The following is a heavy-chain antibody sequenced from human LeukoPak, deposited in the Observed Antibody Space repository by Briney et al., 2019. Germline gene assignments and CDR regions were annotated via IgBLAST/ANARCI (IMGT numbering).Heavy chain of an antibody. V-gene: IGHV3-48*01. Sequence: GGSLRLSCAASGFTFSSYSMNWVRQAPGKGLEWVSYISSSSSTIYYADSVKGRFTISRDNSKNTLYLQMNSLRAEDTAVYYCAKELDSSGYFDYWGQGTLVTVSS. CDR2: ISSSSSTI. D-gene: IGHD3-22*01. CDR3: AKELDSSGYFDY. J-gene: IGHJ4*02. CDR1: GFTFSSYS.